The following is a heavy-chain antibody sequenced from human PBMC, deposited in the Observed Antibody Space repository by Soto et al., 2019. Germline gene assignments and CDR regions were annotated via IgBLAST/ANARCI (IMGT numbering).Heavy chain of an antibody. D-gene: IGHD6-19*01. CDR2: ISSSSSYI. V-gene: IGHV3-21*01. Sequence: GGSLRLSCAASGFTFSSYSMNWVRQAPGKGLEWVSSISSSSSYIYYADSVKGRFTISRDNAKNSLYLQMNSLRAEDTAVYYCARVAVAAKVNWFDPWGQGTLVTVSS. CDR3: ARVAVAAKVNWFDP. CDR1: GFTFSSYS. J-gene: IGHJ5*02.